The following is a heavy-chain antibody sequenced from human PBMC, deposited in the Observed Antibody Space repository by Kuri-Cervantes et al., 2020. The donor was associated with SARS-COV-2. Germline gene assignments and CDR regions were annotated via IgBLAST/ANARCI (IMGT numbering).Heavy chain of an antibody. CDR3: ARDPTAHYDFWTGYYGNNWFDP. J-gene: IGHJ5*02. CDR1: GFTFIGHA. V-gene: IGHV3-23*01. D-gene: IGHD3-3*01. CDR2: ISGSGGRT. Sequence: GGSLRLSCAASGFTFIGHAMNWVRQAPGKGLGWVSGISGSGGRTYYADSVKGRFTISRDNSKNTLHLEMNSLRAEDTAVYYCARDPTAHYDFWTGYYGNNWFDPWGQGTLVTVSS.